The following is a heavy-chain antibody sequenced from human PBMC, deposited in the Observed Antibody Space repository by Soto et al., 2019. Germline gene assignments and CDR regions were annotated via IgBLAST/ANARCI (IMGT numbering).Heavy chain of an antibody. Sequence: PSETLSLTCTVSGGSISGHYWIWIRQSPGKGLEWIGYIFYTGSTNYNPSLKSRVTLSVDTSKNQFSLGLNSVTAADTAVYYCARVGSSGWSPDYWGQGTLVTVSS. CDR1: GGSISGHY. J-gene: IGHJ4*02. D-gene: IGHD6-19*01. CDR3: ARVGSSGWSPDY. CDR2: IFYTGST. V-gene: IGHV4-59*11.